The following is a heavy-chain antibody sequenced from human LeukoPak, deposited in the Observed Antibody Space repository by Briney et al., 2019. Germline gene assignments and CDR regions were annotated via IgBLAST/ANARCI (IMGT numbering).Heavy chain of an antibody. CDR3: ARSRCSSISCASRGAFDI. J-gene: IGHJ3*02. CDR1: GGSVSNYY. V-gene: IGHV4-4*07. D-gene: IGHD2-2*01. Sequence: SETLSLTCTVSGGSVSNYYWSWIRQPAGKGLELIGRIYTSGSTNYNPSLKSRVTMSVDTSKNQFSLKLSSVTAADTAVYYCARSRCSSISCASRGAFDIWGQGTMVTVSS. CDR2: IYTSGST.